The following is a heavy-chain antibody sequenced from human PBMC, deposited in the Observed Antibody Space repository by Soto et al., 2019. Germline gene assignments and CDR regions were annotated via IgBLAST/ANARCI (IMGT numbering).Heavy chain of an antibody. CDR3: ASTYIRGWTESWYFDL. Sequence: EVQLVQSGAEVKKPGESLKISCKGSGYSFTSYWIGWVRQMPGKGLEWMGIIYPGDSDTRYSPSFQGQVTISAVKSIRTAYLQWSSLKASDTAIYYCASTYIRGWTESWYFDLWCHGPVVTVSS. V-gene: IGHV5-51*01. CDR1: GYSFTSYW. CDR2: IYPGDSDT. D-gene: IGHD6-19*01. J-gene: IGHJ2*01.